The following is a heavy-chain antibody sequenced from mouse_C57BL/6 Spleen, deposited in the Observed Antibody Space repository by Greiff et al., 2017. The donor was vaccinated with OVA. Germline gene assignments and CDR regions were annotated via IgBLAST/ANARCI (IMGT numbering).Heavy chain of an antibody. Sequence: EVKLVESGGGLVKPGGSPKLSCAASGFTFSSYAMSWVRQTPEKRLEWVATISDGGSYTYYPDNVKGRFTISRDNAKNNLYLQMSHLKSEDTAMYYCAREGGYGNYGYWGQGTTLTVSS. CDR1: GFTFSSYA. CDR2: ISDGGSYT. CDR3: AREGGYGNYGY. D-gene: IGHD2-10*02. V-gene: IGHV5-4*01. J-gene: IGHJ2*01.